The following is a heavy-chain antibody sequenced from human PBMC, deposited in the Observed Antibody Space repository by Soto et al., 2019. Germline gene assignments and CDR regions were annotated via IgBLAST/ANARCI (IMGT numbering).Heavy chain of an antibody. CDR1: GFSLSTSGVG. Sequence: QITLKESGPVLVKPTQTLTLTCTFSGFSLSTSGVGVGWIRQPPGKALEWLALIYWDDDTRYSPSLRGRLTVTQDTSKNQVVLTMTNMDPVDTATYYCAHGLILLPSPPPESFQHWGQGTLVTVSS. CDR2: IYWDDDT. CDR3: AHGLILLPSPPPESFQH. D-gene: IGHD2-2*01. V-gene: IGHV2-5*02. J-gene: IGHJ1*01.